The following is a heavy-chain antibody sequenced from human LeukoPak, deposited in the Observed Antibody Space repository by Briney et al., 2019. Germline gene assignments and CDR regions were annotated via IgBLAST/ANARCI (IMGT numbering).Heavy chain of an antibody. CDR3: AKADTTLDPFDH. CDR2: ISWDAGRT. Sequence: GGSLRLSCAASGFTFDDYTMHWVRQAPGKGLEWVSLISWDAGRTYYADSVKGRFTIFRDNSKNSLYLQMNSLRTEDTALYYCAKADTTLDPFDHWGQGTLVTVSS. CDR1: GFTFDDYT. V-gene: IGHV3-43*01. J-gene: IGHJ4*02. D-gene: IGHD5-18*01.